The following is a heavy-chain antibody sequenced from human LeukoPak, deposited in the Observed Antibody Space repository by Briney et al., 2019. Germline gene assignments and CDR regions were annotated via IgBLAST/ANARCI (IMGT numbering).Heavy chain of an antibody. CDR3: ARDQERSGWYGWFDP. D-gene: IGHD6-19*01. J-gene: IGHJ5*02. CDR1: GHTFTSYY. Sequence: ASVKVSCKASGHTFTSYYMHWVRQAPGQGLEWMGIINPSGGSTSYAQKFQGRVTMTRDTSTSTVYMELSSLRSEDTAVYYCARDQERSGWYGWFDPWDQGTLVTVSS. CDR2: INPSGGST. V-gene: IGHV1-46*01.